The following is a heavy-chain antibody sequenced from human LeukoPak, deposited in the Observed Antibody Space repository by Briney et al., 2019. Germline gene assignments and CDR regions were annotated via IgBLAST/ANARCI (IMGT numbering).Heavy chain of an antibody. CDR1: GYTFTSYG. CDR3: ARGSSGYSYGLGSLLDY. J-gene: IGHJ4*02. V-gene: IGHV1-18*01. Sequence: ASVKVSCKASGYTFTSYGISWVRHTPGQGLEWMGWISAYNGNTNYAQKLQGRVTMTTDTSTSTAYMELRSLRSDDTAVYYCARGSSGYSYGLGSLLDYWRQGTLVTVSS. CDR2: ISAYNGNT. D-gene: IGHD5-18*01.